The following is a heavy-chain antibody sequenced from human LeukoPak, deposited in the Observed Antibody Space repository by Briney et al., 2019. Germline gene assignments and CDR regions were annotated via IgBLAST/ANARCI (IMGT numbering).Heavy chain of an antibody. Sequence: GSSVNVSCRPSGYPFGGYYVHWVRQAPGQEREGMGCINTKNGGTKSTQKVQGRVTMSSVTSISTAYMVVNRVRSDDAAVYFCARAGYDYGDSVDYWGQGTLVTVSS. J-gene: IGHJ4*02. V-gene: IGHV1-2*02. CDR3: ARAGYDYGDSVDY. CDR2: INTKNGGT. CDR1: GYPFGGYY. D-gene: IGHD4-17*01.